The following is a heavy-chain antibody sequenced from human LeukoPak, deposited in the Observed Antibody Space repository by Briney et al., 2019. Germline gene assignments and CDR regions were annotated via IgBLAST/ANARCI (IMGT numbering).Heavy chain of an antibody. CDR1: GGSISSYY. CDR2: IYYSGST. J-gene: IGHJ4*02. Sequence: SETLPLTCTVSGGSISSYYWSWIRQPPGKGLEWIGYIYYSGSTNYNPSLKSRVTISVDTSKNQFSLKLSSVTAADTAVYYCARVVGSSSWLDYWGQGTLVTVSS. CDR3: ARVVGSSSWLDY. V-gene: IGHV4-59*01. D-gene: IGHD6-13*01.